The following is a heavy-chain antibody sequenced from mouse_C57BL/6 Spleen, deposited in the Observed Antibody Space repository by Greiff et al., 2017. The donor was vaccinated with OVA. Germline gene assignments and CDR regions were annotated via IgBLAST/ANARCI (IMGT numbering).Heavy chain of an antibody. J-gene: IGHJ2*01. CDR1: GFTFSSYA. D-gene: IGHD1-1*01. Sequence: DVQLVESGEGLVKPGGSLKLSCAASGFTFSSYAMSWVRQTPEKRLEWVAYISSGGDYIYYADTVKGRFTISRDNARNTLYLQMSSLKSEDTAMYYCTRGGLRSYYFDYWGQGTTLTVSS. CDR3: TRGGLRSYYFDY. V-gene: IGHV5-9-1*02. CDR2: ISSGGDYI.